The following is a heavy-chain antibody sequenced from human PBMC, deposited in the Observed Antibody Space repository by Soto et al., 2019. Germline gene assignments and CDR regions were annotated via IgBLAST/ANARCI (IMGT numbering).Heavy chain of an antibody. D-gene: IGHD3-3*01. CDR2: INHSGST. V-gene: IGHV4-34*01. J-gene: IGHJ6*02. CDR3: ASGETYYDFWSGYKYGMDV. CDR1: GGSFSGYY. Sequence: SDTLSLTCAVYGGSFSGYYWSWIRQPPGKGLEWIGEINHSGSTNYNPSLKSRVTISVDTSKNQFSLKLSSVTAADTAVYYCASGETYYDFWSGYKYGMDVWGQGTTVTVSS.